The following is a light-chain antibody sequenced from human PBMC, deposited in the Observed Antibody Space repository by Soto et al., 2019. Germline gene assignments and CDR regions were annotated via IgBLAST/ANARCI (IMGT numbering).Light chain of an antibody. Sequence: QSALTQPASVSGSPGQSITISCTGTSSDVGGYNYVCWYQQHPGKAPKLMIYDVSNRPSGVSNRFPGSKSGNTASLTISGLQAEDEADYYCSSYTSSSTLYVFGTGTKVTVL. CDR2: DVS. CDR1: SSDVGGYNY. V-gene: IGLV2-14*01. J-gene: IGLJ1*01. CDR3: SSYTSSSTLYV.